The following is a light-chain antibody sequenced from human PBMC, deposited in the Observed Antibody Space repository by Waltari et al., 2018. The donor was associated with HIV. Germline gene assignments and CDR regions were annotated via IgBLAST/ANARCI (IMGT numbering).Light chain of an antibody. CDR1: SSNIGNNF. CDR2: DNN. V-gene: IGLV1-51*01. Sequence: QSVLTQPPSVSAAPGPKVTISCSGSSSNIGNNFVSWYQQLPGTAPKLLIYDNNQRPSGIPDRLSGSKSGTSATLGITGLQTGDEGDYYCATWDSSVTAIIFGGGTRVTVL. J-gene: IGLJ2*01. CDR3: ATWDSSVTAII.